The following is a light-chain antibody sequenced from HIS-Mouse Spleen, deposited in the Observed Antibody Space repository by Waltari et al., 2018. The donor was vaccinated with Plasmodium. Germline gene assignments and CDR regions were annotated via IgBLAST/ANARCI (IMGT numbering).Light chain of an antibody. J-gene: IGLJ3*02. Sequence: SYELTQPPSVSVSPGQTARITSYGDTLTTKYAYWYPQKSGQAPVLVIYEDSKRPSGIPERFSGSSSGTMATLTISGAQVEDEADYYCYSTDSSGNHRVFGGGTKLTVL. CDR1: TLTTKY. V-gene: IGLV3-10*01. CDR2: EDS. CDR3: YSTDSSGNHRV.